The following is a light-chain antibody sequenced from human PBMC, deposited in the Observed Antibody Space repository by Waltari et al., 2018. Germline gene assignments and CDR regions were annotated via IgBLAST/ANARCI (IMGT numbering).Light chain of an antibody. V-gene: IGLV2-23*01. J-gene: IGLJ3*02. CDR2: DDT. CDR1: SSDVGSYNL. Sequence: QSALTQPASVSGSPGQSITLSCPGTSSDVGSYNLVSWYQQHPGKVPKLIIYDDTKRPSGVSDRFSGSKSGNTASLTIAGLQAEDEADYHCCAHAGSGIWVFGGGTKLTVL. CDR3: CAHAGSGIWV.